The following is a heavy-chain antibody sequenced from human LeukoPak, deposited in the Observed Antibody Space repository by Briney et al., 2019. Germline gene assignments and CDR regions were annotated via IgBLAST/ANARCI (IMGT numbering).Heavy chain of an antibody. CDR2: INPNSGGT. CDR3: ASHYYDSSGQHDD. J-gene: IGHJ4*02. CDR1: GYTFTGYY. D-gene: IGHD3-22*01. V-gene: IGHV1-2*06. Sequence: ASVKVSCKASGYTFTGYYMHWVRQAPGQGLEWMGRINPNSGGTNYAQKFQGRVTMTRDTSISTAYMELSRLRSDDTAVFYRASHYYDSSGQHDDWGQGTLVTVSS.